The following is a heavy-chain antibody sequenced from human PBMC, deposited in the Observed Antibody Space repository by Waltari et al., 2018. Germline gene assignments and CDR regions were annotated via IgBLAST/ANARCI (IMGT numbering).Heavy chain of an antibody. CDR1: GFTFDDYA. CDR3: ARNSRAFDY. V-gene: IGHV3-9*01. CDR2: ISWNSGSI. Sequence: EVQLVESGGGLVQPGRSLRLSCAASGFTFDDYAMHWVRQAPGKGLEWVSGISWNSGSIGYADSVKGRFTISRDNAKNSLYLQMNSLRAEDTAVYYCARNSRAFDYWGQGTLVTVSS. J-gene: IGHJ4*02.